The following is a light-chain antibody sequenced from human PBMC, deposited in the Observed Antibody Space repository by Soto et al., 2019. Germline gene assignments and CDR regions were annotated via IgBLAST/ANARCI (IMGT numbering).Light chain of an antibody. CDR3: FSYAGNSLNYV. CDR2: EAS. V-gene: IGLV2-23*01. Sequence: QSALTRPASVSGSPGQSITISCTGPSSDVVSYNLVSWYQQHPGKAPKLMIYEASKRPSGISNRFSGSKSGNAASLTISGLQAEDEADYYCFSYAGNSLNYVFGTGTKVTVL. J-gene: IGLJ1*01. CDR1: SSDVVSYNL.